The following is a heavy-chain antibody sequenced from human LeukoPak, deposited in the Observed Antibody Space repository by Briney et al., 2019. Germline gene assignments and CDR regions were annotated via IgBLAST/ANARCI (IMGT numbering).Heavy chain of an antibody. CDR1: GGSFSGHY. J-gene: IGHJ4*02. D-gene: IGHD4-17*01. Sequence: SETLSLTCAVYGGSFSGHYWSWIRQPPGKGLEWIGEINHSGSTNYNPSLKSRVTISVDTSKNQFSLKLSSVTAADTAVYYCARGLRLRKHFDYWGQGTLVTVSS. V-gene: IGHV4-34*01. CDR2: INHSGST. CDR3: ARGLRLRKHFDY.